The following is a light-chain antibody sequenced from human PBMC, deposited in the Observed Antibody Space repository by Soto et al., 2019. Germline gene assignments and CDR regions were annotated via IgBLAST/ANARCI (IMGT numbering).Light chain of an antibody. CDR1: QRISSTY. CDR3: QQYAKSPLYI. J-gene: IGKJ2*01. CDR2: DAS. V-gene: IGKV3-20*01. Sequence: EIVLTQSPGTLSLSPGESATLSCRASQRISSTYLAWYHQKRGQAPKLLIYDASSMATGISDRFSGSGSGTDFTLTISRLEPEYFGVYYCQQYAKSPLYIFGQGTKLEIK.